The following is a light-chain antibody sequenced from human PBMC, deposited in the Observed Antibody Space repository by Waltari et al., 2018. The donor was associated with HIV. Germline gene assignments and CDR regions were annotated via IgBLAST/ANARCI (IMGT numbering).Light chain of an antibody. V-gene: IGLV1-40*01. CDR2: GNS. CDR1: SPNTGAGYD. CDR3: QSYDSSLSVV. Sequence: QSVLTQPPSVSGAPGQRVTIPCTGSSPNTGAGYDVHWYQQLPGTAPKPLIYGNSNRPSGVPDRFSGSKSGTSASLAITGLQAEDEADYYCQSYDSSLSVVFGGGTKLTVL. J-gene: IGLJ2*01.